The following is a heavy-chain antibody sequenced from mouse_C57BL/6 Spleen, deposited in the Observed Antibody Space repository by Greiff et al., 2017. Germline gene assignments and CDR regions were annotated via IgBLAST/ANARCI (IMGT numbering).Heavy chain of an antibody. CDR3: AREVDTMITLDY. V-gene: IGHV1-62-2*01. Sequence: QVQLKESGAELVKPGASVKLSCKASGYTFTEYTIHWVKQRSGQGLEWIGWFYPGSGSIKYNEKFKDKATLTADKSSSTVYMELSRLTSEDSAVYFCAREVDTMITLDYWGQGTSVTVSS. D-gene: IGHD2-4*01. CDR1: GYTFTEYT. J-gene: IGHJ4*01. CDR2: FYPGSGSI.